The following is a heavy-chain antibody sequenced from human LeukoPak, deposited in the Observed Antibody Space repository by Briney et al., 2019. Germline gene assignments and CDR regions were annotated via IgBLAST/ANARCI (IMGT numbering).Heavy chain of an antibody. CDR1: GGSISSYY. V-gene: IGHV4-59*12. Sequence: SETLSLTCTVSGGSISSYYWSWIRQPPGKGLEWIGYSYYSGSTNYNPSLKSRVTISVDKSKNQFSLKLSSVTAADTAVYYCAKWGRSPGSYSSWFDPWGQGTLVTVSS. J-gene: IGHJ5*02. CDR2: SYYSGST. D-gene: IGHD1-26*01. CDR3: AKWGRSPGSYSSWFDP.